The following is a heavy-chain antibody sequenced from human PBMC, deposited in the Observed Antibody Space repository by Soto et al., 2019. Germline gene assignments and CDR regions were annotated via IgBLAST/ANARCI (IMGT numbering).Heavy chain of an antibody. CDR2: ISAYNGNT. J-gene: IGHJ5*02. D-gene: IGHD2-15*01. CDR1: GYTFTSYG. Sequence: QVQLVQSGAEVKKPGDSVKVSCKASGYTFTSYGISWVRQAPGQGLEWMGWISAYNGNTNYAQKLQGRVTMTTDTSTSTAYMELRSLRSDDTAVYYCARDVCSGGSCYYDNWFDPWGQGTLVTVSS. V-gene: IGHV1-18*04. CDR3: ARDVCSGGSCYYDNWFDP.